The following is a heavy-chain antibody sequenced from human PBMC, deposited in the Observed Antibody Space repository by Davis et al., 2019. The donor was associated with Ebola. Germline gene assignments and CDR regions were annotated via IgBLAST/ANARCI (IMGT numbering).Heavy chain of an antibody. J-gene: IGHJ5*02. CDR3: AREVQAIADLGNWFDP. V-gene: IGHV1-18*01. Sequence: ASVKVSCKASGYTFTSYGISWVRQAPGQGLEWMGWISAYNGNTNYAQKLQGRVTMTTDTSTSTAYMELRSLRSDDTAVYYCAREVQAIADLGNWFDPWGQGTLVTASS. CDR2: ISAYNGNT. D-gene: IGHD6-13*01. CDR1: GYTFTSYG.